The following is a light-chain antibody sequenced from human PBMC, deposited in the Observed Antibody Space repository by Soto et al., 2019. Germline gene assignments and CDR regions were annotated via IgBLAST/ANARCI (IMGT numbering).Light chain of an antibody. J-gene: IGKJ1*01. Sequence: EIVLTQSPGTLSLSPGERVTLSCRASQSVSSIYLAWYQQKPGQAPRLLIYGASSRATGIPDRFSGSGSGTDFTLTISRLEPEDFAVYYCQQYGSSPWTFGQGTKVDI. CDR2: GAS. CDR1: QSVSSIY. CDR3: QQYGSSPWT. V-gene: IGKV3-20*01.